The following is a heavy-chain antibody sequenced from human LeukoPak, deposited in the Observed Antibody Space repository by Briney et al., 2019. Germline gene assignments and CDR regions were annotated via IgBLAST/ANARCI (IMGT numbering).Heavy chain of an antibody. V-gene: IGHV3-66*04. Sequence: GGSLRLSCGASGFTVSSNYMSWVRQAPGKGLEWVSVIYSGGSTYYADSVKGRFTISRDNSKNTLYLQMNSVRAEHTAVYYCASQSGYWGQGTLVTVSS. CDR2: IYSGGST. CDR3: ASQSGY. J-gene: IGHJ4*02. CDR1: GFTVSSNY.